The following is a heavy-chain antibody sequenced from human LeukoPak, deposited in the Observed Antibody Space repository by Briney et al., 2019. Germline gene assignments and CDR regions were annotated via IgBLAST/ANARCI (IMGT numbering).Heavy chain of an antibody. J-gene: IGHJ4*02. CDR2: INHSGST. Sequence: SETLSLTCAVYGGSFSGYYWSWIRQPPGKGLEWIGEINHSGSTNYNPSLKSRVTISVDTSKNQFSLKLSSVTAADTAVYYCARTSQYYDFWSGYYKGGYYFDYWGQGTLVTVSS. V-gene: IGHV4-34*01. CDR3: ARTSQYYDFWSGYYKGGYYFDY. CDR1: GGSFSGYY. D-gene: IGHD3-3*01.